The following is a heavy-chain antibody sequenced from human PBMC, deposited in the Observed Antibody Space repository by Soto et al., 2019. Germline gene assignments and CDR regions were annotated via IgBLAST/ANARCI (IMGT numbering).Heavy chain of an antibody. CDR3: ARVHYGCNLAYYSYYGMDV. V-gene: IGHV4-31*03. J-gene: IGHJ6*02. CDR2: IYYSGST. CDR1: GGSISRGGYY. Sequence: QVKLQESDPGLVKPSQTLSLTCTVSGGSISRGGYYWRWMRQHPGKGLEWIGYIYYSGSTYYNPSLKSRVTTSVDKSKNQFSMKLSSVTAADTAVYYCARVHYGCNLAYYSYYGMDVWGQGTTVTVSS. D-gene: IGHD4-17*01.